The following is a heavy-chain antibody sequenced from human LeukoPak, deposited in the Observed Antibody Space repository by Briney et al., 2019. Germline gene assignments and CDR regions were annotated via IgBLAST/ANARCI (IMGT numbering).Heavy chain of an antibody. CDR3: ARDLRTAMVRFDWFDP. CDR1: GYTFTSYY. V-gene: IGHV1-46*01. D-gene: IGHD5-18*01. J-gene: IGHJ5*02. CDR2: INPSGGST. Sequence: GASVKVSCKASGYTFTSYYMHWVPQAPGQGLEWMGIINPSGGSTSYAQKFQGRVTMTRDTSTSTVYMELSSLRSEDTAVYYCARDLRTAMVRFDWFDPWGQGTLVTVSS.